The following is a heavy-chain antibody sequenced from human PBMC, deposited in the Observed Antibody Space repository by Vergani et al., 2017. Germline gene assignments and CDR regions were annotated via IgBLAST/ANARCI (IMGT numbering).Heavy chain of an antibody. CDR3: ARLGGGDGSGSYSYYYGMDV. CDR1: GGSISSSSYY. V-gene: IGHV4-39*01. D-gene: IGHD3-10*01. Sequence: QLQLQESGPGLVKPSETLSLTCTVSGGSISSSSYYWGWIRQPPGKGLEWIGSIYYSGSTYYNPSLKSRVTISVDTSKNQFSLKQSSVTAADTAVYYCARLGGGDGSGSYSYYYGMDVWGQGTTVTVSS. CDR2: IYYSGST. J-gene: IGHJ6*02.